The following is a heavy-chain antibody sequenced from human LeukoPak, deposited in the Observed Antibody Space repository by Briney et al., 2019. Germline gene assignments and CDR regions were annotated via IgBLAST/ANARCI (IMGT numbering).Heavy chain of an antibody. D-gene: IGHD5-24*01. Sequence: GGSLRLSCAASGFTFSSFWMSWVRQAPGKGLEWVANINQDGSVKNYVDSVGGRFSISRDNAKNSLYLQMNSLRAEDTAVYYCTRQTDRDAYNRHWGQGTLVTVSS. CDR1: GFTFSSFW. CDR3: TRQTDRDAYNRH. V-gene: IGHV3-7*05. CDR2: INQDGSVK. J-gene: IGHJ4*02.